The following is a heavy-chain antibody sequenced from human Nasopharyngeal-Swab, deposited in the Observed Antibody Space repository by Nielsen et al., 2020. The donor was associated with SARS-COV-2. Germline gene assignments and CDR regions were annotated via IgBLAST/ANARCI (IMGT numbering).Heavy chain of an antibody. CDR2: IAHDASMN. Sequence: GESLKISCAASGFSITSYVMQWVRQAPGKGLEWVALIAHDASMNYYADSVKGRFTISRDISKNTVYLQMNSLSVEATAVYYCAKDHSSSWGGDYWGQGTLVAVSS. D-gene: IGHD6-13*01. V-gene: IGHV3-30*18. CDR1: GFSITSYV. J-gene: IGHJ4*02. CDR3: AKDHSSSWGGDY.